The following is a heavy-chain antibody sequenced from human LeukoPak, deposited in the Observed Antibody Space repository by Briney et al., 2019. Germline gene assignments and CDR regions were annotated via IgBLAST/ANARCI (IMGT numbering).Heavy chain of an antibody. J-gene: IGHJ4*02. CDR3: ARERQAMAYYFDY. CDR1: GFTFSNYA. Sequence: PGRSLRLSCAASGFTFSNYAMHWVRQAPGKGLEWVSVISYDGSNKYYADSVKGRFTISRDNSKNTLYLQMNSLRAEDTAVYYCARERQAMAYYFDYWGQGTLVTVSS. V-gene: IGHV3-30-3*01. D-gene: IGHD5-18*01. CDR2: ISYDGSNK.